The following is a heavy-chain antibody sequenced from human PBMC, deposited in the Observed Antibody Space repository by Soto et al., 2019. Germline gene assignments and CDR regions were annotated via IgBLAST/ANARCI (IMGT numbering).Heavy chain of an antibody. CDR2: IDPSDTYT. CDR3: ATQSNLNYGMDV. D-gene: IGHD4-4*01. CDR1: GYSFISYW. Sequence: EVQLVQSGAEVKKPGESLRISCKGSGYSFISYWISWVRQMPGKGLEWMGRIDPSDTYTNYSPTFQGHVTISADKSINTAYLQWSSLKASDTAMYYCATQSNLNYGMDVWGQGTTVTVSS. J-gene: IGHJ6*02. V-gene: IGHV5-10-1*03.